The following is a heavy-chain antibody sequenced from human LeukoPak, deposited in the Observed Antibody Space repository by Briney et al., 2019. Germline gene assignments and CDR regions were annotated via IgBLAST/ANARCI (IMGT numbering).Heavy chain of an antibody. D-gene: IGHD1-26*01. J-gene: IGHJ4*02. V-gene: IGHV3-74*03. Sequence: GGSLRLSCAASGFTFSSYWMHWVRQAPGKGLVWVSRIYSDGSSYTADSVKGRFTNSRDNAKDTLYLQMNSLRVEDTAVYYCARGGGIYGLWDYWGQGTLVTVSS. CDR1: GFTFSSYW. CDR2: IYSDGSSY. CDR3: ARGGGIYGLWDY.